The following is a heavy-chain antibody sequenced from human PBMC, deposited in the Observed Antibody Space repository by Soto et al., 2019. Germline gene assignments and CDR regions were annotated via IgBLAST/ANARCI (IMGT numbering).Heavy chain of an antibody. CDR2: ISSSSSYI. CDR1: GFTFSSYS. D-gene: IGHD6-19*01. V-gene: IGHV3-21*01. CDR3: ARDQAGSVAVAVHDY. Sequence: EVQLVESGGGLVKPGGSLRLSCAASGFTFSSYSMNWVRQAPGKGLEWVSSISSSSSYIYYADSVKGRFTISRDNAKNSLYRQMNGLRAEDTAVYYCARDQAGSVAVAVHDYWGQGTLVTVSS. J-gene: IGHJ4*02.